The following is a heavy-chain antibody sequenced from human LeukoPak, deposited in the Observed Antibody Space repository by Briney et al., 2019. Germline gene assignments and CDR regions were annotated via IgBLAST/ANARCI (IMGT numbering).Heavy chain of an antibody. D-gene: IGHD3-10*01. Sequence: GGSLRLSCAASGFTLSSYWMSWVRQAPGKGLEWVANINRDGSEKYYVDSVKGRFTISRDNAKNTPSLQMNSLRAEDTAVYYCARDLSPVVRASPMGYWGQGTLVTVSS. V-gene: IGHV3-7*01. CDR3: ARDLSPVVRASPMGY. CDR1: GFTLSSYW. CDR2: INRDGSEK. J-gene: IGHJ4*02.